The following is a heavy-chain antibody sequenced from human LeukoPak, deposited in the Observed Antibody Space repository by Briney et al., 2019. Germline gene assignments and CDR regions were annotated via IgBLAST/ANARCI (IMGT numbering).Heavy chain of an antibody. J-gene: IGHJ4*02. CDR2: IRSEGYGGTT. CDR3: TGNRGGQLPFDY. CDR1: GFMFDDYA. Sequence: GGSLRLSCTGSGFMFDDYALTWVRQAPGKGLEWISFIRSEGYGGTTDYAASVKGRFTISRDDSKGVLYLQMNSLKTDDTAVYFCTGNRGGQLPFDYWGRGTQVTVSS. V-gene: IGHV3-49*04. D-gene: IGHD1-1*01.